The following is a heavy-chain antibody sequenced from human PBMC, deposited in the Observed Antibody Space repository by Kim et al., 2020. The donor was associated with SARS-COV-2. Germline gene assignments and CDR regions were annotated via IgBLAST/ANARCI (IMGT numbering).Heavy chain of an antibody. CDR1: GYSFNNLW. J-gene: IGHJ5*02. CDR2: IYPGDSDT. Sequence: GESLKISCKASGYSFNNLWVAWVRQMPGKGLEWMGIIYPGDSDTRYSPSFQGQVNISADKSISTAYLQWTSLKASDSAMYYCARQEHHGSGCYYNFWFAPWVQGTLVTVSA. V-gene: IGHV5-51*01. CDR3: ARQEHHGSGCYYNFWFAP. D-gene: IGHD3-10*01.